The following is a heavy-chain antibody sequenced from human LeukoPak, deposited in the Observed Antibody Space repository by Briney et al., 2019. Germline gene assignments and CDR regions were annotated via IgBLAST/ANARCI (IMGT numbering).Heavy chain of an antibody. J-gene: IGHJ6*02. CDR2: ISGSGGST. CDR1: GFTFSSYA. V-gene: IGHV3-23*01. D-gene: IGHD1-26*01. CDR3: ARVRSGYDYYYGMDV. Sequence: QPGGSLRLSCAASGFTFSSYAMSWVRQAPGKGLEWVSAISGSGGSTYYADSVKGRFTISRDNSKNTLYLQMNSLRAEDTAVYYCARVRSGYDYYYGMDVWGQGTTVTVSS.